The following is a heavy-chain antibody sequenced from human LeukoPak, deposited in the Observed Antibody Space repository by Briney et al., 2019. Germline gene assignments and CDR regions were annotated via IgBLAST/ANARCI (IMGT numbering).Heavy chain of an antibody. CDR3: ARHRAHSDYIDY. J-gene: IGHJ4*02. CDR1: GDSISVSDYY. CDR2: VYYNGDT. V-gene: IGHV4-39*01. Sequence: SETLSLTCTVSGDSISVSDYYWGWIRQPPGKGLEWIGSVYYNGDTYYNPSLRSRVTTSIDTSKNQFSLGLSSVTAADTSVYYCARHRAHSDYIDYWGQGTLVTVSS. D-gene: IGHD3-10*01.